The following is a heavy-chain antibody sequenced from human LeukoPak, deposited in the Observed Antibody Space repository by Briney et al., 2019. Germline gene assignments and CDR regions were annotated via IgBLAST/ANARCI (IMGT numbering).Heavy chain of an antibody. CDR2: ISYDGSNK. V-gene: IGHV3-30*03. CDR1: GFTFSNYG. D-gene: IGHD3-22*01. J-gene: IGHJ3*02. CDR3: ARDLRYDSSGYKRAAFDI. Sequence: GGSLRLSCAASGFTFSNYGMHWVRQAPGKGLEWVAVISYDGSNKYYADSVKGRFTISRDNSKNTLYLQMNSLRAEDTAVYYCARDLRYDSSGYKRAAFDIWGQGTMVTVSS.